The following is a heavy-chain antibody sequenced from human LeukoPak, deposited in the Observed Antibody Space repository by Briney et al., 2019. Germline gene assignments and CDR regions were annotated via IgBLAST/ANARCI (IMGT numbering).Heavy chain of an antibody. Sequence: GASVKVSCKASGYTFTDYYIHWVRQAPGQGPEWMGWINPKSGDTRYAQKFQGRVTMTRDTSISTAYMELTRLTSDDTAVYYCARALLDSWSGNNWFDPWGQGALVTVSS. CDR3: ARALLDSWSGNNWFDP. V-gene: IGHV1-2*02. D-gene: IGHD3-3*01. CDR2: INPKSGDT. J-gene: IGHJ5*02. CDR1: GYTFTDYY.